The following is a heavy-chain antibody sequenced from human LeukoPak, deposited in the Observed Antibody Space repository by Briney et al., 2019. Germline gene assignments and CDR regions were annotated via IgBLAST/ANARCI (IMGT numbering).Heavy chain of an antibody. CDR1: GLTFSPFW. J-gene: IGHJ6*02. CDR2: INRDGSER. CDR3: ARRNAMDV. V-gene: IGHV3-7*03. Sequence: PGNSLRLSCTASGLTFSPFWMNWVRQAPGKGLEWVANINRDGSERYYVDSVKGRFTISRDDAKSSLYLQMNSLRAEDTAVYYCARRNAMDVWGQGTTVIVFS.